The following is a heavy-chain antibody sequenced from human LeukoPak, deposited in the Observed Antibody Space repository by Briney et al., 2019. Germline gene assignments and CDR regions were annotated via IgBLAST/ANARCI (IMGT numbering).Heavy chain of an antibody. Sequence: PGGSLRLSCAASGFIFSSYGMHWVRQAPGKGLEWVAFIRYDGSIQYYADSVKGRFTISRDNSKNTLYVQMNSLRVEDTAVYYCAKDGSYGDYPDYWGQGTLVTVSS. CDR1: GFIFSSYG. CDR3: AKDGSYGDYPDY. D-gene: IGHD4-17*01. J-gene: IGHJ4*02. V-gene: IGHV3-30*02. CDR2: IRYDGSIQ.